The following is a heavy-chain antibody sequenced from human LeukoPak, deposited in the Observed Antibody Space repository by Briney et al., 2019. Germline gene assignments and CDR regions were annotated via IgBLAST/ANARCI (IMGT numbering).Heavy chain of an antibody. CDR1: GFTFSSYE. D-gene: IGHD6-6*01. J-gene: IGHJ4*02. CDR3: ARVGVGNSFEFDY. CDR2: ISSSGSNI. V-gene: IGHV3-48*03. Sequence: PGGSLRLSCAASGFTFSSYEMNWVRQAPGKGLEWGSYISSSGSNIYYADSVKGRFTIYREKAKNSLSLQMNSLRAEDTAVYYCARVGVGNSFEFDYWGQGTLVTVSS.